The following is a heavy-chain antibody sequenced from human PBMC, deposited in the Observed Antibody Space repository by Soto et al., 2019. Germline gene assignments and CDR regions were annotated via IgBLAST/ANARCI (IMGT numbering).Heavy chain of an antibody. CDR3: AKDLAAVFLDYFDY. Sequence: WGSLRLPWAAAGGTCGSHCRRWILQAPGKGREGGSGISVSGGSTYYADSVKRRVTLSLDNSKNTLYLQLNSLRAEDTALYYCAKDLAAVFLDYFDYRGQGTLVPLSS. J-gene: IGHJ4*02. V-gene: IGHV3-23*01. CDR2: ISVSGGST. CDR1: GGTCGSHC. D-gene: IGHD6-25*01.